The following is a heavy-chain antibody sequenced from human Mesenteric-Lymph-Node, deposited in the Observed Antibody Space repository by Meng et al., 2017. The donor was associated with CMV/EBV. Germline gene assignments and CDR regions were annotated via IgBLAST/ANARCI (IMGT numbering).Heavy chain of an antibody. V-gene: IGHV3-30*04. D-gene: IGHD1-26*01. Sequence: GGSLRLSCAASGFAFSSYALHWIRQAPGKGLEWVAVIGYDGVFKFHADPVKGRFTISRDDSKNTLYLQMDSLRVEDTAVYYCARDPRIGSPDYFDHWGQGVLVTVSS. J-gene: IGHJ4*02. CDR1: GFAFSSYA. CDR3: ARDPRIGSPDYFDH. CDR2: IGYDGVFK.